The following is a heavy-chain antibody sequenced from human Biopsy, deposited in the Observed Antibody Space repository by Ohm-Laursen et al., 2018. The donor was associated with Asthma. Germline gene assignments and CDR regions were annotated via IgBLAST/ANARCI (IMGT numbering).Heavy chain of an antibody. V-gene: IGHV4-34*01. Sequence: SETLSLTCTVYGGFFSSNYWSWIRQTPGKGLEWLGDTPHSGYTNYNPALSSPPTLSVDTSKNQLSLRLTSVTAADTAAYYCARGSSSRLSQWELLVSGGKRAHSYYGMDVWGQGTTVTVSS. CDR1: GGFFSSNY. CDR3: ARGSSSRLSQWELLVSGGKRAHSYYGMDV. J-gene: IGHJ6*02. D-gene: IGHD1-26*01. CDR2: TPHSGYT.